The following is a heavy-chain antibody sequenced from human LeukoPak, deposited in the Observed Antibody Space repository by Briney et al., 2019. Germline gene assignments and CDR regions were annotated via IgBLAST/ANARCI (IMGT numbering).Heavy chain of an antibody. Sequence: GGSLRLSCAASGFTFSSYAMSWVRQAPGKGLEWVSAISGSGGSTYYADSVKGRFTISRDNSKNTLYLQMNSLRAEDTAVYYCAKDLGSTTVTNWFDPWGQGTLVTVSS. V-gene: IGHV3-23*01. D-gene: IGHD4-17*01. CDR3: AKDLGSTTVTNWFDP. CDR1: GFTFSSYA. J-gene: IGHJ5*02. CDR2: ISGSGGST.